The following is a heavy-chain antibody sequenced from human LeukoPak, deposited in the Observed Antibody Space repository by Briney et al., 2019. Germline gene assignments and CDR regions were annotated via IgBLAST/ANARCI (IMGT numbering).Heavy chain of an antibody. CDR1: GSSFSGYY. CDR3: ATLRGSDWYFDY. J-gene: IGHJ4*02. V-gene: IGHV4-34*01. Sequence: PSETLSLTCAVYGSSFSGYYFTWIRQPPGKGLEWIGEINHSGSTNYSPSLKSRVTISIDTTKNHFSLKVTSVTAADTAVYYCATLRGSDWYFDYWGQGTLVTVSS. D-gene: IGHD6-19*01. CDR2: INHSGST.